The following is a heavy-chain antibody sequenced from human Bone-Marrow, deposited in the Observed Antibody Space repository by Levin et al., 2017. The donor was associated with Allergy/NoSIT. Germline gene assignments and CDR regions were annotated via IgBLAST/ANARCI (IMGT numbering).Heavy chain of an antibody. CDR2: IYYSGST. D-gene: IGHD5-18*01. CDR3: ARFGGFYSAMVGAFDS. V-gene: IGHV4-31*03. CDR1: GGSISSGGYY. Sequence: SETLSLTCTVSGGSISSGGYYWSWIRQHPGKGLEWIGYIYYSGSTYYNPSLKSRVTISVDTSKNQFSLKLSSVTAADTAVYYCARFGGFYSAMVGAFDSWGQGTMVTVSS. J-gene: IGHJ3*02.